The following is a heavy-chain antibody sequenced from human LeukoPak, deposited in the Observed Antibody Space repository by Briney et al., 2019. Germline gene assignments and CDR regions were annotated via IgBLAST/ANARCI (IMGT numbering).Heavy chain of an antibody. V-gene: IGHV3-11*04. D-gene: IGHD3-16*01. CDR2: IKGTGLTT. Sequence: GGSLRLSCVASGFIFSDHYMSWLRQAPGKGLEWVSPIKGTGLTTYYADSVKGRFTISRDNAKNSLLLQMSSLRADDTAIYYCARAGELRYMDVWGKGTAVTVSS. J-gene: IGHJ6*03. CDR1: GFIFSDHY. CDR3: ARAGELRYMDV.